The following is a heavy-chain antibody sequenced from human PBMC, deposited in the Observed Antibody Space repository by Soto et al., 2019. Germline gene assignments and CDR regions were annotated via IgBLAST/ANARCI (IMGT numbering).Heavy chain of an antibody. D-gene: IGHD3-10*01. CDR2: INPNSGGT. CDR3: ARDIRVFGESSGSYDY. V-gene: IGHV1-2*04. CDR1: GYTFTGYY. Sequence: QVQLVQSGAEVKKPGASVKVSCKASGYTFTGYYMHWVRQAPGQGLEWMGWINPNSGGTNYAQKFQGWVTMTRDTSISTAYMELSRLRSDDTAVYYCARDIRVFGESSGSYDYWGQGTLVTVSS. J-gene: IGHJ4*02.